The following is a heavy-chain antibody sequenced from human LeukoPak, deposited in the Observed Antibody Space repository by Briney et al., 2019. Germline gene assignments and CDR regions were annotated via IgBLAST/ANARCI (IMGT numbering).Heavy chain of an antibody. J-gene: IGHJ4*02. D-gene: IGHD3-3*01. Sequence: PGGSLTLSCAASGFSVSSNYMSWVRQAPGKGLEWVSVIYSGGTTYYADSVKGRFTISRDNSKNTLYLQMNSLRAEDTAVYYCASPGFYFAVVTPFDYWGQKNLVSVSS. V-gene: IGHV3-66*01. CDR1: GFSVSSNY. CDR2: IYSGGTT. CDR3: ASPGFYFAVVTPFDY.